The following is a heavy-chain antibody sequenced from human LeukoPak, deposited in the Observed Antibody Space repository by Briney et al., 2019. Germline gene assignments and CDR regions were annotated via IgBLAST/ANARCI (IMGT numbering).Heavy chain of an antibody. CDR3: ARQQSYSSSWLGY. CDR2: IYPGDSDT. D-gene: IGHD6-13*01. J-gene: IGHJ4*02. Sequence: GESLKISCKGSGYGFTNYWIGWVRQMPGKGLEWMGIIYPGDSDTRYSPSFQGQVTISADKSITTAYLQWSNLKASDTAMYFCARQQSYSSSWLGYWGQGTLVTVSS. CDR1: GYGFTNYW. V-gene: IGHV5-51*01.